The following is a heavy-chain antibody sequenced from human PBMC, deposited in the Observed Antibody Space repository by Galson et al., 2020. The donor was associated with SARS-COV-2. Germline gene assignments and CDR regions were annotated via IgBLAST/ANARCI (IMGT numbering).Heavy chain of an antibody. CDR1: GNSFTSYW. V-gene: IGHV5-51*01. D-gene: IGHD2-21*02. CDR2: IYPGDSDT. J-gene: IGHJ6*03. CDR3: ARLRGDPYYYYYMYV. Sequence: GESLKILRNGPGNSFTSYWNGRVRPMPGQGPEWMGIIYPGDSDTRYSPSFQGQVPIPDDKSISTAYLQWSSLKASDTAMYYCARLRGDPYYYYYMYVWGKGTTVTISS.